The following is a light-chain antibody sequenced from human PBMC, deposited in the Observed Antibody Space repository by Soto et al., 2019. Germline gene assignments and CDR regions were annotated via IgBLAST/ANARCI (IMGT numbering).Light chain of an antibody. CDR1: SGDIGSYNR. Sequence: QSVLTQPASVSGSPGQSIPISCTGTSGDIGSYNRVSWYQQHPGKAPKLIIYEVTDRPSGVSNRFSGPKSGNTASLTISGLQAEDEDEYYCSSYTTINTGACGFGTGTKLTVL. CDR3: SSYTTINTGACG. J-gene: IGLJ1*01. V-gene: IGLV2-14*01. CDR2: EVT.